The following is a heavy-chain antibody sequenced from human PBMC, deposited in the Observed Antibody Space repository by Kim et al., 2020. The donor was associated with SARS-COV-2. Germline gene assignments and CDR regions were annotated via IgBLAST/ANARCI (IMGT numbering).Heavy chain of an antibody. V-gene: IGHV3-30*01. J-gene: IGHJ4*02. Sequence: YADSVKGRFTISRDNSKNTLYLQMNSLRAEDTAVYYCARGALIAVATIDYWGQGTLVTVSS. D-gene: IGHD6-19*01. CDR3: ARGALIAVATIDY.